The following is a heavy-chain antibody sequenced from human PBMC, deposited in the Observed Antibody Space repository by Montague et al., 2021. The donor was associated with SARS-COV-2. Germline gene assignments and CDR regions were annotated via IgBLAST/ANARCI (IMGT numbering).Heavy chain of an antibody. CDR1: GAFIGRSTYY. Sequence: SETLSLTCTVSGAFIGRSTYYWGWIRQPPGKDLEWIGTIYYSGTTHYNPSLRSRVTISLDTSKNQVPLRLTSVTAADTAFYYCGSDTTASFRFDYWGRGTLISVSS. J-gene: IGHJ4*02. CDR2: IYYSGTT. V-gene: IGHV4-39*06. CDR3: GSDTTASFRFDY. D-gene: IGHD2/OR15-2a*01.